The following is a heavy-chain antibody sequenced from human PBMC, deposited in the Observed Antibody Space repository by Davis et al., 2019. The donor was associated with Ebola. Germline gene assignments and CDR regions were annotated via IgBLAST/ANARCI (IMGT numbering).Heavy chain of an antibody. D-gene: IGHD1-1*01. V-gene: IGHV1-3*01. Sequence: ASVKVSCKASGYTFTSYAMHWVRQAPGQRLEWMGWINAGNGNTKYSQKFQGRVTITRDTSASTAYMDLSSLRSEDTAVYYCARDGFVLELERRRGYYYYYGMDVWGQGTTVTVSS. CDR3: ARDGFVLELERRRGYYYYYGMDV. CDR1: GYTFTSYA. CDR2: INAGNGNT. J-gene: IGHJ6*02.